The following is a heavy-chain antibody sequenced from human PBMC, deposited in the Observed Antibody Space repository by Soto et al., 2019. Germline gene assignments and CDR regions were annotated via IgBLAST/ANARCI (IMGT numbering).Heavy chain of an antibody. Sequence: QVQLQESGPGLVKPSGTLSLTCTISGVSITSGKWWSWVRQPPGEDLAWIGEIFHTGNTGYKPSLESRVSILVNKSKNHFSLNLASVTAADTAVYYCASNLFDSRGYPPEVWSEVILVTVAS. D-gene: IGHD3-22*01. CDR1: GVSITSGKW. CDR2: IFHTGNT. CDR3: ASNLFDSRGYPPEV. V-gene: IGHV4-4*02. J-gene: IGHJ4*02.